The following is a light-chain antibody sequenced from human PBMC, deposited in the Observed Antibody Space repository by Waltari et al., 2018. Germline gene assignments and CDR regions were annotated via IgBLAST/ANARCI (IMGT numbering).Light chain of an antibody. V-gene: IGKV3-20*01. CDR1: QSVDNTY. CDR2: AAS. J-gene: IGKJ2*01. CDR3: HHYGGSLPNT. Sequence: EIVLTQSPGSLSLSPGERATLSCRASQSVDNTYLAWYQKKPGQAPRLLIFAASSRATGSPDRFSGGGSGTDFTLTISRLEPEDFAVYYCHHYGGSLPNTFGQGTKLEIK.